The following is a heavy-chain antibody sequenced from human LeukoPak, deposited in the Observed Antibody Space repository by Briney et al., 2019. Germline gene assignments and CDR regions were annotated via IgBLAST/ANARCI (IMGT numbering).Heavy chain of an antibody. D-gene: IGHD5-12*01. CDR2: IYSSGST. CDR1: GGSICSYH. CDR3: ARGNSGYDYAFDI. J-gene: IGHJ3*02. Sequence: SETLSLTCTVSGGSICSYHWSWIRQPPGKGLQWIGFIYSSGSTNYNPSLKSRVTISLDTSKNQFSLRVSSVTSADTAVYYCARGNSGYDYAFDIWGQGTMVTVSS. V-gene: IGHV4-59*01.